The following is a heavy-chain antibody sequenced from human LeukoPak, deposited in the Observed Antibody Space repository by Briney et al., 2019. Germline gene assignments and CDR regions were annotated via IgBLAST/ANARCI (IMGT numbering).Heavy chain of an antibody. CDR3: ARHEPGYYFDY. CDR1: GGSISSGGYY. J-gene: IGHJ4*02. CDR2: IYYSGST. V-gene: IGHV4-31*03. Sequence: PSETLSLTCTVSGGSISSGGYYWSWIRQHPGKGLEWIGYIYYSGSTYYNPSLKSRVTISVDTSKNQFSLKLSSVTAADTAVYYCARHEPGYYFDYWGQGTLVTVSS.